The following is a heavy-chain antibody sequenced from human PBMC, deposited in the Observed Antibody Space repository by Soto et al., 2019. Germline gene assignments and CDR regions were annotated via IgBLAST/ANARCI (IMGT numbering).Heavy chain of an antibody. V-gene: IGHV1-69*12. CDR1: GGPFSSYA. J-gene: IGHJ5*02. Sequence: QVQLVQSGAEVKKPGSSVKASCKASGGPFSSYAISWVRQAPGQGLEWMGGIIPIFGTANYAQKSQGRVTITADESTSTAYMELSSLRSEDTAVYYCAREGGIVGATGHVGWFDPWGQGTLVTVSS. CDR2: IIPIFGTA. D-gene: IGHD1-26*01. CDR3: AREGGIVGATGHVGWFDP.